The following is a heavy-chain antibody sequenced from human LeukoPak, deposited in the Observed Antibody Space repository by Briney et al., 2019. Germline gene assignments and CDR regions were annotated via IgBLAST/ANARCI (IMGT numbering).Heavy chain of an antibody. CDR1: GYTFTNYG. CDR3: AREDCSGGSCYSLSLTPVFHVFDI. D-gene: IGHD2-15*01. V-gene: IGHV1-18*01. CDR2: ISAYNGNT. Sequence: ASVKVSCKASGYTFTNYGISWVRQAPGQGLEWKGWISAYNGNTNYAQKLQGRVTMTTDTSTSTAYMNLRSLRSDDTAVCYCAREDCSGGSCYSLSLTPVFHVFDIWGQGTMVTVSS. J-gene: IGHJ3*02.